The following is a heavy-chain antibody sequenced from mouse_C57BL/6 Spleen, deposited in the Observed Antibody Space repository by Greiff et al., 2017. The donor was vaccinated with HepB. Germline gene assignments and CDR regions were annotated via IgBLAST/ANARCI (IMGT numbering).Heavy chain of an antibody. CDR2: INPGSGGT. J-gene: IGHJ3*01. CDR3: ARSGGYDAWFAY. V-gene: IGHV1-54*01. Sequence: QVQLQQSGAELVRPGTSVKVSCKASGYAFTNYLIEWVKQRPGQGLEWIGVINPGSGGTNYNEKFKGKAKLTADKSSSTAYMQLSSLTSEDSAVYFCARSGGYDAWFAYWGQGTLVTVSA. CDR1: GYAFTNYL. D-gene: IGHD2-2*01.